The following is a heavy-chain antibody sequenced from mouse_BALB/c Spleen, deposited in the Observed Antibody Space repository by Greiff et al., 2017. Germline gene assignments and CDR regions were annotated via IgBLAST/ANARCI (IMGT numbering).Heavy chain of an antibody. Sequence: EVQLQESGAELVKPGASVKLSCTASGFNIKDTYMHWVKQRPEQGLEWIGRIDPANGNTKYDPKFQGKATITADTSSNTAYLQLSSLTSEDTAVYYGAPNSDGFDYGGQGTLVTVSA. V-gene: IGHV14-3*02. J-gene: IGHJ3*01. CDR2: IDPANGNT. CDR3: APNSDGFDY. CDR1: GFNIKDTY.